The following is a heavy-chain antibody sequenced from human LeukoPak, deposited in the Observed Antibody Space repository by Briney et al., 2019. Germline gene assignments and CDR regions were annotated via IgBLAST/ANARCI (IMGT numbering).Heavy chain of an antibody. Sequence: SETLSLTCTVSGGSTSNYFCTWLRQSAGKGLEWIGSIYHSGSTYYNPSLKSRVTISVDTSKNQFSLKLSSVTAADTAVYYCARYIVVVPDNWFDPWGQGTLVTVSS. D-gene: IGHD2-2*01. CDR3: ARYIVVVPDNWFDP. V-gene: IGHV4-4*07. J-gene: IGHJ5*02. CDR2: IYHSGST. CDR1: GGSTSNYF.